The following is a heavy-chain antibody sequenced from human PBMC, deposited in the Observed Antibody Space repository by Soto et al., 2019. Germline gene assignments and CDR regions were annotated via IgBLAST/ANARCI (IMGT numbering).Heavy chain of an antibody. CDR2: ISGSGGST. J-gene: IGHJ4*02. Sequence: GESLKISCAASGFTFSSYAMSWVRQAPGKGLEWVSAISGSGGSTYYADSVKGRFTISRDNSKNTLYLQMKSLIAEDMAVYYCATDCSGGSRYFDYWGPGTLVTVSS. V-gene: IGHV3-23*01. CDR1: GFTFSSYA. CDR3: ATDCSGGSRYFDY. D-gene: IGHD2-15*01.